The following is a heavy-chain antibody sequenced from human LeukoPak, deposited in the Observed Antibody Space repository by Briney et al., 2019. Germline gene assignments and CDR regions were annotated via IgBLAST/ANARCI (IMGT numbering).Heavy chain of an antibody. D-gene: IGHD3-22*01. V-gene: IGHV1-2*06. J-gene: IGHJ4*02. CDR2: INPDSGDT. CDR1: GYTFTNYY. CDR3: ARTYFYDSSGHFDC. Sequence: ASVKVSCKASGYTFTNYYVHWVRQAPRQGLEWMGRINPDSGDTNYAQKFQGRVTMTRDTSISTAYLELSSLRSDDTAMYYCARTYFYDSSGHFDCWGQGTLSPSPQ.